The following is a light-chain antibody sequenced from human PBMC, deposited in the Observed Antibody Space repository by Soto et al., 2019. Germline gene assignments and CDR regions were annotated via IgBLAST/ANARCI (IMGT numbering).Light chain of an antibody. CDR1: QSVSSSY. V-gene: IGKV3-20*01. J-gene: IGKJ1*01. CDR2: GAS. Sequence: EIVLTQSPGTLSLSPGERATLSCRASQSVSSSYLAWYQQKPGQAPRLLIYGASSWATGISDRFSGSGSGTDFTLTISRLEPEDFAVYYCHQYGSSSWTFGQGTKVEIK. CDR3: HQYGSSSWT.